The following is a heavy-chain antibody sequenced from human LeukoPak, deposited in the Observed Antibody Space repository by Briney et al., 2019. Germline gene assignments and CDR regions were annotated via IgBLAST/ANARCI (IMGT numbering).Heavy chain of an antibody. Sequence: PSETLSLTCAVSGGSISSSHWWSWVRQPPVKGLEWIGEIYHSGSTNYNPSLKSRVTILEDKSKNQFSLKLSSVTAADTAVYYCARRSSAFYDSSVRYWGQGTLVTVSS. J-gene: IGHJ4*02. CDR3: ARRSSAFYDSSVRY. V-gene: IGHV4-4*02. CDR2: IYHSGST. D-gene: IGHD3-22*01. CDR1: GGSISSSHW.